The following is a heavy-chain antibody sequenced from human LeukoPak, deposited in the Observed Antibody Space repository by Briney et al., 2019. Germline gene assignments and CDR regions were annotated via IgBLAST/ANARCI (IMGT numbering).Heavy chain of an antibody. CDR3: TRMTTGHDY. D-gene: IGHD4-17*01. CDR1: GVSFDDYY. V-gene: IGHV4-34*01. CDR2: INHSGYT. J-gene: IGHJ4*02. Sequence: SETLSLTCGVSGVSFDDYYWSWVRQTPGKGLERLGEINHSGYTNDSPSLKSRVTLSIDTSRKQFSLNLRSVTVADAGIYYCTRMTTGHDYWGQGTLVTVSS.